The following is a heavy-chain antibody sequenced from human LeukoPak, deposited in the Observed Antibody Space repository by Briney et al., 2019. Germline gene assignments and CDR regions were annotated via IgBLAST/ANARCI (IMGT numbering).Heavy chain of an antibody. CDR1: GFSFSSYT. Sequence: GGSLRLSCAASGFSFSSYTMTWVRQAPGKGLEWVSAIDGSGDTTHYADSVKGRFTISRDNAKNSLYLQMNSLRAEDTAVYYCARTRAPSNGRVLYYMDVWGKGTTVTVSS. CDR3: ARTRAPSNGRVLYYMDV. D-gene: IGHD1-7*01. V-gene: IGHV3-23*01. CDR2: IDGSGDTT. J-gene: IGHJ6*03.